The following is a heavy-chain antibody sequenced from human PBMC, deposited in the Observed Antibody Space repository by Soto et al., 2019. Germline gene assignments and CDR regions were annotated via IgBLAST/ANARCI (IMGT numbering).Heavy chain of an antibody. CDR1: GGTFSSYA. CDR3: AREGRYYDSSGYYGDAFDI. V-gene: IGHV1-69*12. D-gene: IGHD3-22*01. Sequence: QVQLVQSGAEVKKPGSSVKVSCKASGGTFSSYAISWVRQAPGQGLEWMGGIIPIFGTANYAQKFQGRVTITADESTSTAYMELSSLRSEDTAVYYCAREGRYYDSSGYYGDAFDIWGQGTMVTVSS. J-gene: IGHJ3*02. CDR2: IIPIFGTA.